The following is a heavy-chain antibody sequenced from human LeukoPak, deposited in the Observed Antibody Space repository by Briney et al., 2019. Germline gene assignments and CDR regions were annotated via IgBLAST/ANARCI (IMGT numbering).Heavy chain of an antibody. D-gene: IGHD6-13*01. V-gene: IGHV3-7*01. CDR2: IKQDGSEK. J-gene: IGHJ6*02. CDR3: AREAAFYYYGMDV. Sequence: PGGSLRLSCAASGFTFSSYSMNWVRQAPGKGLEWVANIKQDGSEKYYVDSVKGRFTISRDNAKSSLYLQMNSLRAEDTAVYYCAREAAFYYYGMDVWGQGTTVTVSS. CDR1: GFTFSSYS.